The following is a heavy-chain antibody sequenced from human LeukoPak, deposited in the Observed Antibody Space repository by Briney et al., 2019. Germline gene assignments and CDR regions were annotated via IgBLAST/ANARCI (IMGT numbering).Heavy chain of an antibody. V-gene: IGHV1-2*02. CDR3: ALVVPAAIYMDV. J-gene: IGHJ6*03. D-gene: IGHD2-2*02. CDR2: INPNSGGT. Sequence: ASVKLSCKASGYTFTGYYMHWVRQAPGQGLEWMGWINPNSGGTNYAQKFQGRVTMTRDTSISTAYMELSRLRSDDTAVYYCALVVPAAIYMDVWGKGTTVTVSS. CDR1: GYTFTGYY.